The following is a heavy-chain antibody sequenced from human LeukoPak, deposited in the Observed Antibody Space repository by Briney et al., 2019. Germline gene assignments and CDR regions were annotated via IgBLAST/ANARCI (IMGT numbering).Heavy chain of an antibody. CDR3: ARGPYDSSGYDWFDP. Sequence: GGSLRLSCAASGFTFSSYWMSWVRQAPGKGLEWVANIKQDGSEKYYVDSVKGRSTISRDNAKNSLHLQMNSLRAEDTAVYYCARGPYDSSGYDWFDPWGQGTLVTVSS. V-gene: IGHV3-7*01. J-gene: IGHJ5*02. D-gene: IGHD3-22*01. CDR1: GFTFSSYW. CDR2: IKQDGSEK.